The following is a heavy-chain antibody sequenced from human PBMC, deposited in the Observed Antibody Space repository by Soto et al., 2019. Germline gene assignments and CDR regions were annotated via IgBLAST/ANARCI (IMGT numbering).Heavy chain of an antibody. V-gene: IGHV3-48*02. D-gene: IGHD5-18*01. Sequence: GGSLRLSCAASGFTFSSYSMNWVRQAPGKGLEWVSYISSSSTIYYADSVKGRFTISRDNAKNSLYLQMNSLRDEDTAVYYCARDGEGDTAHYYYYGMDVWGQGTTVTVSS. J-gene: IGHJ6*02. CDR3: ARDGEGDTAHYYYYGMDV. CDR2: ISSSSTI. CDR1: GFTFSSYS.